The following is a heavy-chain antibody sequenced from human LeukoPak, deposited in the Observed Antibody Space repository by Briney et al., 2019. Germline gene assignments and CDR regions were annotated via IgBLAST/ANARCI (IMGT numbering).Heavy chain of an antibody. CDR3: ARDSESDY. D-gene: IGHD3-10*01. Sequence: GGSLRLSCEASGLTFSAYGMSWIRQAPGKGLEWVALISYDGSNKYYADSVRGRFTVSRDSSKNTLYLQMDSLRVEDTAVYYCARDSESDYWGQGILVTVSS. CDR2: ISYDGSNK. CDR1: GLTFSAYG. V-gene: IGHV3-30*03. J-gene: IGHJ4*02.